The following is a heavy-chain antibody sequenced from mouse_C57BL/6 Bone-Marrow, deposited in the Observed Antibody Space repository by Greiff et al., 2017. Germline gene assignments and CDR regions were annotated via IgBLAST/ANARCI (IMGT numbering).Heavy chain of an antibody. J-gene: IGHJ1*03. CDR1: GYAFSSSW. CDR3: ARPVVPAYWYFDV. D-gene: IGHD1-1*01. Sequence: VQLQQSGPELVKPGASVKISCKASGYAFSSSWMNWVKQRPGKGLEWIGRIYPGDGDTNYNGKFKSKATLTVDKPSSTAYMQLSSLTSEDSAVYYCARPVVPAYWYFDVWGTGTTVTVSS. V-gene: IGHV1-82*01. CDR2: IYPGDGDT.